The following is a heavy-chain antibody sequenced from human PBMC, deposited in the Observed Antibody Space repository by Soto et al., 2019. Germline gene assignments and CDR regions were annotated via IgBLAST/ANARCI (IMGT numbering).Heavy chain of an antibody. J-gene: IGHJ5*02. CDR3: ARDRLYGSGIYNLPPDH. D-gene: IGHD3-10*01. CDR1: GFTFSNYG. V-gene: IGHV3-33*01. CDR2: IWYDGSNR. Sequence: HPGGSLRLSCAASGFTFSNYGMHWVRQAPGKGLEWVAVIWYDGSNRYYADSVKGRFTISRDNSKSTLYLQMNSLRAEDTAIYHCARDRLYGSGIYNLPPDHWGQGTLVTVSS.